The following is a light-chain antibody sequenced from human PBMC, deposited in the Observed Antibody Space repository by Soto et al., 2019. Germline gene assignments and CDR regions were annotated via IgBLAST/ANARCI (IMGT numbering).Light chain of an antibody. CDR3: HQYNSYSPLT. CDR2: DAF. Sequence: DIQMTQSPYSLSASVGGRVTITCVPSQSISSWLAWYQQKPGKAPKLLIFDAFSLESGVPSRFSGSRSGTEFTLTISSLQPDDYATYYCHQYNSYSPLTFGGGTKVDTK. J-gene: IGKJ4*01. V-gene: IGKV1-5*01. CDR1: QSISSW.